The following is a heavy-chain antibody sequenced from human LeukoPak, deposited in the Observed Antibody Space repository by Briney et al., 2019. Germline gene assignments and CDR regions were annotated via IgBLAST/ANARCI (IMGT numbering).Heavy chain of an antibody. CDR3: ARGRRDGSYYFDY. CDR2: VYHDGST. CDR1: GGSINNYF. Sequence: SETLSLTCTVSGGSINNYFWSWLRQPPGKGLEWIGYVYHDGSTNYNPSPVSHFFISIETSRNQFFLSLTSVTAADTAMDYCARGRRDGSYYFDYWGQGTTVTVSS. J-gene: IGHJ4*02. V-gene: IGHV4-59*01.